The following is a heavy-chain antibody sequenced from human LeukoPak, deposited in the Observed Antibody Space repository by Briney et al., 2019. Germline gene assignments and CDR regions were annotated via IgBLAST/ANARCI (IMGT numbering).Heavy chain of an antibody. CDR3: ARPSRIAAAGNFDY. CDR2: IYTSGNT. CDR1: GVSISSYY. D-gene: IGHD6-13*01. V-gene: IGHV4-4*07. Sequence: SQTLSLTCTVSGVSISSYYWSWIRQPAGKGLEWIGRIYTSGNTNYNPSLKSRVTMSVDTSKNQFSLKVSSVTAADTAVYYCARPSRIAAAGNFDYWGQGTLVTVSS. J-gene: IGHJ4*02.